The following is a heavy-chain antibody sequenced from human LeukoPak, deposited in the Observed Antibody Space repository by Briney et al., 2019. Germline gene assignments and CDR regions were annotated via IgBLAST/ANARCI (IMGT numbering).Heavy chain of an antibody. Sequence: SATLSLTCTVSGDSISSYYWSWIRQPPGKGLEWIAYIYYSGSTNYNPSLKSRLTISVDTSKNQFSLELSSVTATDTAVYYCARTRIPYFDYWGQGTLVTVSS. CDR3: ARTRIPYFDY. CDR1: GDSISSYY. V-gene: IGHV4-59*08. CDR2: IYYSGST. D-gene: IGHD2-21*01. J-gene: IGHJ4*02.